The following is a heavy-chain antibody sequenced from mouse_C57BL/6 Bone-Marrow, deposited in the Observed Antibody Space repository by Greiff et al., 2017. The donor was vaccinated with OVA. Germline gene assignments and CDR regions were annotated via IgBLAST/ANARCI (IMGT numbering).Heavy chain of an antibody. CDR2: IHPNSGST. V-gene: IGHV1-64*01. D-gene: IGHD2-4*01. CDR3: ARWGDYDSWFAY. J-gene: IGHJ3*01. CDR1: GYTFTSYW. Sequence: QVQLQQPGAELVKPGASVKLSCKASGYTFTSYWMHWVKQRPGQGLEWIGMIHPNSGSTNYNEKFKSKATLTVDKSSSTAYMQLSSLTSEASAVYDCARWGDYDSWFAYWGQGTLVTVSA.